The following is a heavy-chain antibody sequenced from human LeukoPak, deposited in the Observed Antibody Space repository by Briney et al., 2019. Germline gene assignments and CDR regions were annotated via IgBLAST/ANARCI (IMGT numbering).Heavy chain of an antibody. D-gene: IGHD2-15*01. CDR2: ISWNNNNM. J-gene: IGHJ4*02. Sequence: GGSLRLSCKASGFTFDDYAMHWVRQAPGKGLEWVSGISWNNNNMDYADSVKGRFTISRDNAKNSLYLQMNSLRTEDTAFYFCAKDIGCSGGTCYFPNYFDYWGQGTLVTVSS. V-gene: IGHV3-9*01. CDR3: AKDIGCSGGTCYFPNYFDY. CDR1: GFTFDDYA.